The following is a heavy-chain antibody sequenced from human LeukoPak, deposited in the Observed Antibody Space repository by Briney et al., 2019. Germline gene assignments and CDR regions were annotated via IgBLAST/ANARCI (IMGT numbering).Heavy chain of an antibody. Sequence: SETLSLTCTVSGGSISINNYYWGWIRQPPGKGLEWIGSIYYSRSTYCNPSLKSRVTISVDTSKNQFSLKLSSVTASDTAMYCCARLGSSSLYYYYGMDVWGQGTTVTVSS. V-gene: IGHV4-39*01. D-gene: IGHD6-6*01. CDR3: ARLGSSSLYYYYGMDV. J-gene: IGHJ6*02. CDR1: GGSISINNYY. CDR2: IYYSRST.